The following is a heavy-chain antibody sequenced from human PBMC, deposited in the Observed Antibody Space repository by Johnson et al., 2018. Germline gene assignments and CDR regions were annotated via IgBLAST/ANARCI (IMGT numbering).Heavy chain of an antibody. J-gene: IGHJ1*01. CDR1: GFTFSDHY. CDR2: TRDKSNSYTP. CDR3: VSASGITYPDVQH. V-gene: IGHV3-72*01. D-gene: IGHD5-24*01. Sequence: VQLVESGGGVVQPGGSLRLSCAASGFTFSDHYMAWVRQAPGQGLEWVGRTRDKSNSYTPEYAASVKGRFTTARDDSKNSLFLQRNTLTTEGPAGDYCVSASGITYPDVQHWGQGTLVTGSS.